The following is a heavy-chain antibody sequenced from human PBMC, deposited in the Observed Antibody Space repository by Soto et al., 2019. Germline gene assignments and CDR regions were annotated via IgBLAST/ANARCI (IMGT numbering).Heavy chain of an antibody. CDR2: ISAYNGNT. CDR1: GYTFTSYG. CDR3: AREGEGSSSWYGDYYYGMDV. D-gene: IGHD6-13*01. Sequence: ASVKVSCKASGYTFTSYGISWVRQAPGQGLEWMRWISAYNGNTNYAQKLQGRVTMTTDTSTSTAYMELRSLRSDDTAVYYCAREGEGSSSWYGDYYYGMDVWGQGTTVTVSS. J-gene: IGHJ6*02. V-gene: IGHV1-18*01.